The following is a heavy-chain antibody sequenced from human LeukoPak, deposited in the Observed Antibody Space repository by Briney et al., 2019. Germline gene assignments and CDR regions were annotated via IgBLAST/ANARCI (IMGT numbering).Heavy chain of an antibody. D-gene: IGHD1-26*01. Sequence: SSETLSLTCTVSGGSISSHYWSWIRQPAGKGLEWIGRIYTSGSTNYNPSLKSRVTMSVDTSKNQFSLKLSSVTAADTAVYYCARGGSGSTPHFDYWGQGTLVTVSS. J-gene: IGHJ4*02. CDR2: IYTSGST. CDR1: GGSISSHY. V-gene: IGHV4-4*07. CDR3: ARGGSGSTPHFDY.